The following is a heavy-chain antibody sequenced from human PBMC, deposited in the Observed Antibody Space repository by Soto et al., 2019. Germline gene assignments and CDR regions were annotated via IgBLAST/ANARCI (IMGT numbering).Heavy chain of an antibody. CDR2: ISSSSGDT. D-gene: IGHD4-17*01. Sequence: QVQLVESGGGLVKPGGSLRLSCVASGFTFNDYYMSWIRQAPGEGLEWVSYISSSSGDTNYADSVKGRFTIYRDNTRNSLNLQMNRLRAEDTAVYYCARGGTTVTDFWGQGPLVTASS. V-gene: IGHV3-11*06. J-gene: IGHJ4*02. CDR3: ARGGTTVTDF. CDR1: GFTFNDYY.